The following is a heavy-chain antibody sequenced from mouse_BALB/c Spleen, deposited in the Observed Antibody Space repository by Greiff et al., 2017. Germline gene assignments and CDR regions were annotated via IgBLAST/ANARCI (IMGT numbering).Heavy chain of an antibody. V-gene: IGHV3-2*02. CDR1: GHSITSDYA. D-gene: IGHD2-1*01. Sequence: EVQLVESGPGLVKPSQSLSLTCTVTGHSITSDYAWNWIRQFPGNKLEWMGYISYSGSTSYNPSLKSRISITRDTSKNQFFLQLNSVTTEDTATYYCASLFYYGNGFAYWGQGTLVTVSA. CDR2: ISYSGST. J-gene: IGHJ3*01. CDR3: ASLFYYGNGFAY.